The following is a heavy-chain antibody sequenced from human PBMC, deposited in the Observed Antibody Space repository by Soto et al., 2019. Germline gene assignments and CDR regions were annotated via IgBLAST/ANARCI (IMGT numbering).Heavy chain of an antibody. CDR3: ARAVTLGYCSSTSCYGAFDI. CDR1: GGSISSGGYY. J-gene: IGHJ3*02. V-gene: IGHV4-31*03. CDR2: IYYSGST. Sequence: SSETLSLTCTVSGGSISSGGYYWSWIRQHPGKGLEWIGYIYYSGSTYYNPSLKSRVTISVDTSKNQFSLKLSSVTAADTAVYYCARAVTLGYCSSTSCYGAFDIWGQGTMVTVSS. D-gene: IGHD2-2*01.